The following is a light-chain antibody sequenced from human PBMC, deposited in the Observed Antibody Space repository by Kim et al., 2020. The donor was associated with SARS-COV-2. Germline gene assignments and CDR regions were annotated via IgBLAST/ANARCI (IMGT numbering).Light chain of an antibody. Sequence: EVVLTQSPATLSLSPGERATLSCRASLSVSTRLAWYQQKPGQPPRLLMYEVSNRATATPARFSGSGSGTDFTLTISSLEPEDFAVYYCQQRKSWPLTFGQVTRLEIK. CDR1: LSVSTR. CDR2: EVS. J-gene: IGKJ5*01. V-gene: IGKV3-11*01. CDR3: QQRKSWPLT.